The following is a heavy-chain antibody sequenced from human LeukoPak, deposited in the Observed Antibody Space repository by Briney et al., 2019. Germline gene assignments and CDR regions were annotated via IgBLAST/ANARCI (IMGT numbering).Heavy chain of an antibody. D-gene: IGHD3-10*02. V-gene: IGHV3-48*03. Sequence: GGSLRLSCAASGFTFNRYNMNWVRQAPGKGLEWVSYISSSGSTIYYADSVKGRFTISRDNAKNSLYLQMNSLRAEDTAVYYCAELGITMIGGVWGKGTTVTISS. J-gene: IGHJ6*04. CDR1: GFTFNRYN. CDR2: ISSSGSTI. CDR3: AELGITMIGGV.